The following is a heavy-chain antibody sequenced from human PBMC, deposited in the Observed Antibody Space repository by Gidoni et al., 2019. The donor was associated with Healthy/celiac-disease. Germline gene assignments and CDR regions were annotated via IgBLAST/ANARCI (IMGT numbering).Heavy chain of an antibody. D-gene: IGHD2-15*01. V-gene: IGHV1-69*01. CDR1: GGTFSSYA. CDR3: ASGNRRRGNYYYGMDV. CDR2: IIPIFGTA. Sequence: QVQLVQSGAEVKKPGSSVKVSCKASGGTFSSYAISWVRQAPGQGLEWMGGIIPIFGTANYAQKFQGRVTITADESTSTAYMELSSLRSEDTAVYYCASGNRRRGNYYYGMDVWGQGTTVTVSS. J-gene: IGHJ6*02.